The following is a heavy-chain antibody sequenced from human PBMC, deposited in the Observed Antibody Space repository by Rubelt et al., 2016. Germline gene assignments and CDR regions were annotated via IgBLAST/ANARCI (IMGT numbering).Heavy chain of an antibody. Sequence: QVQLQESGPGLVKPSETLSLTCTVSGGSISSYYWSWIRQPPGKGLEWIGYIYYSGSTNYNPSLKSRVTISVDTSKNQFSLKLSSVTAADTAVYYCAAMVRGVMRGPYYYGMDVWGQGTTVTVSS. V-gene: IGHV4-59*08. D-gene: IGHD3-10*01. CDR1: GGSISSYY. CDR2: IYYSGST. J-gene: IGHJ6*02. CDR3: AAMVRGVMRGPYYYGMDV.